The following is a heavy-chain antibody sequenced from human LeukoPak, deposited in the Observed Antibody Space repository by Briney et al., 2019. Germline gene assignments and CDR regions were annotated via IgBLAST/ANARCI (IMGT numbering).Heavy chain of an antibody. CDR3: ARVNGDYSSHYYGMDV. D-gene: IGHD4-17*01. J-gene: IGHJ6*04. CDR1: GFTFSSYG. V-gene: IGHV3-33*01. CDR2: IWYDASNK. Sequence: PGGSLRLSCAASGFTFSSYGMHWVRQAPGKGLEWVAVIWYDASNKYYADSVKGRFTISRDNSKNTLYLQMNSLRAEDTAVYYCARVNGDYSSHYYGMDVWGKGTTVTVSS.